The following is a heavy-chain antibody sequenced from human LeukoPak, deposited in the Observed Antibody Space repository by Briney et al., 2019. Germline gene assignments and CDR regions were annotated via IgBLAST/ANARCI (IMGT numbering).Heavy chain of an antibody. J-gene: IGHJ4*02. CDR1: GGSFSGYY. CDR3: ARGRGLVRGVPDY. D-gene: IGHD3-10*01. V-gene: IGHV4-34*01. CDR2: INHSGST. Sequence: NPSETLSLTCAVYGGSFSGYYWSWIRQPPGKGLEWIGEINHSGSTNYNPSLKSRVTISVDTSKNQFSLKLSSVTAADTAVYYCARGRGLVRGVPDYWGQGTLVTVSS.